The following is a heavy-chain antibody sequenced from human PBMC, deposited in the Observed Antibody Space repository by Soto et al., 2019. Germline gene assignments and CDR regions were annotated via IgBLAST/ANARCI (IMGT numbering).Heavy chain of an antibody. CDR3: ARDGWWRSVTPGQGYFDY. V-gene: IGHV3-33*01. CDR2: IWYDGSNK. Sequence: QVQLVESGGGVVQPGRSLRLSCAASGFTFSSYGMHWVRQAPGKGLEWVAVIWYDGSNKYYADSVKGRFTISRDNSKNTLYLQMNSLRAEDTAVYYCARDGWWRSVTPGQGYFDYWGQGTLVTVSS. J-gene: IGHJ4*02. D-gene: IGHD2-21*01. CDR1: GFTFSSYG.